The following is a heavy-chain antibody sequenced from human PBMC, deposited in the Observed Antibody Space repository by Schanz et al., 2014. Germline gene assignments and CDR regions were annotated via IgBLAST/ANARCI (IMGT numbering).Heavy chain of an antibody. CDR2: IRYDGSSK. CDR3: AGDWASGRYYSDY. J-gene: IGHJ4*02. CDR1: GFTFTSYS. Sequence: QVQLVQSGGGVVQPGGSLRLSCAASGFTFTSYSMHWVRQAPGRGLEWVAFIRYDGSSKYYADSVRGRFTISRDDSKNTLYLQMNSLRTEDTAVYYCAGDWASGRYYSDYWGQGTLVTVSS. V-gene: IGHV3-30*02. D-gene: IGHD1-26*01.